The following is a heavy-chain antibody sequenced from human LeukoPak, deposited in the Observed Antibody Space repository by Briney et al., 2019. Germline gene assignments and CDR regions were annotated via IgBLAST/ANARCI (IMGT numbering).Heavy chain of an antibody. Sequence: TGGSLRLSCAASGFTFSSYSLNWVRQAPGKGLEWVSFISSSSTTIYYADSVKGRFTISRDNAEKSLYLQMNSLRAEDTAVYYCARDRGGSYSAIDYWGQGTLVTVSS. CDR3: ARDRGGSYSAIDY. CDR1: GFTFSSYS. CDR2: ISSSSTTI. V-gene: IGHV3-48*04. D-gene: IGHD2-15*01. J-gene: IGHJ4*02.